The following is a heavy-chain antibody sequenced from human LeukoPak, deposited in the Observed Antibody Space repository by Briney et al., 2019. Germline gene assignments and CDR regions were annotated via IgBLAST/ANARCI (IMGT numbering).Heavy chain of an antibody. CDR1: RFTFSSYA. CDR3: ARDAPPIVATPIDH. Sequence: GGSLRLSCAASRFTFSSYAMNWVRQAPGKGLEWVSVIYSGGSTYYADSVKGRFTISRDNSKNTVYLQMNSLRAEDTAVYYCARDAPPIVATPIDHWGQGTLVTVSS. J-gene: IGHJ4*02. V-gene: IGHV3-66*01. D-gene: IGHD5-12*01. CDR2: IYSGGST.